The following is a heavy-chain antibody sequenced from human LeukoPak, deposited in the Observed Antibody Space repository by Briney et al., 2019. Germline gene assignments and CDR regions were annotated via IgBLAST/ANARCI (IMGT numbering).Heavy chain of an antibody. CDR1: GYSISSGYY. J-gene: IGHJ4*02. Sequence: PSETLSLTCTVSGYSISSGYYWGWIRQPPGKGLEWIGSIYHSGSTYYNPSLKSRVTTSVDTSKNQFSLKLSSVTAADTAVYYCARVGITMVRGARSHFDYWGQGTLVTVSS. V-gene: IGHV4-38-2*02. CDR3: ARVGITMVRGARSHFDY. CDR2: IYHSGST. D-gene: IGHD3-10*01.